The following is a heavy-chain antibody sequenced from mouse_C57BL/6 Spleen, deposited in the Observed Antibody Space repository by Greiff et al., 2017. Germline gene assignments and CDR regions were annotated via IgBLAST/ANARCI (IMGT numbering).Heavy chain of an antibody. J-gene: IGHJ3*01. V-gene: IGHV1-18*01. CDR2: INPNNGGT. CDR3: ATLTAQATLAY. D-gene: IGHD3-2*02. CDR1: GYTFTDYN. Sequence: EVQLQQSGPELVKPGASVKIPCKASGYTFTDYNMDWVKQSHGKSLEWIGDINPNNGGTIYNQKFKGKATLTVDKSSSTAYMELRSLTSEDTAVYYCATLTAQATLAYWGQGTLVTVSA.